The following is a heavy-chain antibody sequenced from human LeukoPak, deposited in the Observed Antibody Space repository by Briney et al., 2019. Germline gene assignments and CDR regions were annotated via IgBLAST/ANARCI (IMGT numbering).Heavy chain of an antibody. D-gene: IGHD3-3*01. Sequence: SETLSLTCTVSGGSISSSSYYWGWIWQPPGKGLEWIGYIYYSGSTNYNPSLKSRVTISVDTSKNQFSLKLSSVTAADTAVYYCARRRYVGNYDFWTGVWFDPWGQGTLVTVSS. CDR2: IYYSGST. CDR1: GGSISSSSYY. V-gene: IGHV4-61*05. CDR3: ARRRYVGNYDFWTGVWFDP. J-gene: IGHJ5*02.